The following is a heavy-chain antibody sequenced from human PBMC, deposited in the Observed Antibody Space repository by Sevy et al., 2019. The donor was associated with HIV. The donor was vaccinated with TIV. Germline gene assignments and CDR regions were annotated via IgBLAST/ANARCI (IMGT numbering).Heavy chain of an antibody. CDR3: AKPPRGPYYYYGMDV. CDR2: ISGSGGST. D-gene: IGHD5-12*01. Sequence: GGSLRLSCAASGFTFSSYAMSWVRQAPGKGLEWVSVISGSGGSTYYGDSVKGRFTFSRDNSKNTLYLQMNSLRAEDTAVYYCAKPPRGPYYYYGMDVWGQGTTVTVSS. J-gene: IGHJ6*02. V-gene: IGHV3-23*01. CDR1: GFTFSSYA.